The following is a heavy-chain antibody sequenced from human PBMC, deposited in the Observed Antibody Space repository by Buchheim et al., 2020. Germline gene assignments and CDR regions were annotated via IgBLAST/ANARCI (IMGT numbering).Heavy chain of an antibody. CDR2: INHSGST. D-gene: IGHD3-9*01. CDR3: ARGPPHYDILTGYYTGVLY. CDR1: GGSFSGYY. V-gene: IGHV4-34*01. J-gene: IGHJ4*02. Sequence: QVQLQQWGAGLLKPSETLSLTCAVYGGSFSGYYWSWIRQPPGKGLEWIGEINHSGSTNYNPSLKSRVPISVDPSKNQFSLKLSSVTAADTAVYYCARGPPHYDILTGYYTGVLYWGQGTL.